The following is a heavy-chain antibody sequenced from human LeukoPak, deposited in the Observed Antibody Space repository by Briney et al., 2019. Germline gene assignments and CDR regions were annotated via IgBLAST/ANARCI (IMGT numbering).Heavy chain of an antibody. J-gene: IGHJ4*02. CDR3: ARDRQTSCTSATCSFDHFDY. CDR1: GFTFSTHN. V-gene: IGHV3-21*01. D-gene: IGHD2-2*01. CDR2: ISGSSFYI. Sequence: KTGGSLRLSCAASGFTFSTHNMNWVRQAPGKGLEWVSSISGSSFYIYYAESVKGRFTISRDNAKNSLHLQMNNVGAEDTAVYYCARDRQTSCTSATCSFDHFDYWGQGTLVTVSS.